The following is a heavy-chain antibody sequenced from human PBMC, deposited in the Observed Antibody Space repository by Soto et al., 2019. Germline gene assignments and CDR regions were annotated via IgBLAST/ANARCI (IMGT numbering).Heavy chain of an antibody. CDR3: AREFGGSYYWDRNYYYGMDV. CDR1: GGSISSGDYY. J-gene: IGHJ6*02. Sequence: ASETLSLTCTVSGGSISSGDYYWSWIRQPPGKGLEWIGYIYYSGSTYYNPSLKSRVTISVDTSKNQFSLKLSSVTAADTAVYYCAREFGGSYYWDRNYYYGMDVWGQGTTVTVSS. D-gene: IGHD1-26*01. CDR2: IYYSGST. V-gene: IGHV4-30-4*01.